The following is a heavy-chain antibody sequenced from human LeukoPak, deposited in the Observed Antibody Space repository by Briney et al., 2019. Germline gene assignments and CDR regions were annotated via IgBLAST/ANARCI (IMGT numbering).Heavy chain of an antibody. Sequence: PGGSLRPSCAVSGFTFSRYWMHWVRQVPGKGLVWVSRINGDGTSTSYDDSVKGRFTISRDNAKSTLYLQMNSLRGEDTAVYYCARDKEWLLTYFDYWGQGTLVTVSS. V-gene: IGHV3-74*01. CDR3: ARDKEWLLTYFDY. J-gene: IGHJ4*02. CDR1: GFTFSRYW. CDR2: INGDGTST. D-gene: IGHD3-3*01.